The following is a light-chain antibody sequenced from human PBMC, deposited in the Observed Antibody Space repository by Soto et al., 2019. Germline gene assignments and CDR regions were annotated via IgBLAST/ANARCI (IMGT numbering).Light chain of an antibody. J-gene: IGKJ4*01. V-gene: IGKV1-27*01. CDR1: QGIRNY. CDR2: SAS. CDR3: QQAKTAPLT. Sequence: DIQMTQSPSSLAASVGDRVTITCRASQGIRNYLVWYQQKPGKPPKPLIFSASTLQSGVPSRFSGRGSGTHFTLTISSLQPEDVATYYCQQAKTAPLTFGGGTRVEL.